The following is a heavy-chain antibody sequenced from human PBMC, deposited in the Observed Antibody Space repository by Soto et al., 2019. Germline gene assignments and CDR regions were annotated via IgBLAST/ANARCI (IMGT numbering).Heavy chain of an antibody. CDR1: GFTFSTHV. CDR3: ARDHGDYEGAFDI. V-gene: IGHV3-21*01. J-gene: IGHJ3*02. D-gene: IGHD4-17*01. Sequence: GGSLRLSCGASGFTFSTHVMSWVRQAPGKGLEWVSSISSSSSYIYYADSVKGRFTISRDNAKNSLYLQMNSLRAEDTAVYYCARDHGDYEGAFDIWGQGTMVTVSS. CDR2: ISSSSSYI.